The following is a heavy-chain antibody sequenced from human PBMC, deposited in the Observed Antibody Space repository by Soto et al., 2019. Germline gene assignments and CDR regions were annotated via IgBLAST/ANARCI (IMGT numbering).Heavy chain of an antibody. D-gene: IGHD3-22*01. V-gene: IGHV3-73*01. CDR2: IRSKANSYAT. Sequence: GGSLRLSCAASGFTFSGSAMHWVRQASGKGLEWVGRIRSKANSYATAYAASVKGRFTISRDDSKNTAYLQMNSLKTEDTAVYYCTRNQYYYDSSGILDWGQGTLVTVSS. CDR1: GFTFSGSA. CDR3: TRNQYYYDSSGILD. J-gene: IGHJ4*02.